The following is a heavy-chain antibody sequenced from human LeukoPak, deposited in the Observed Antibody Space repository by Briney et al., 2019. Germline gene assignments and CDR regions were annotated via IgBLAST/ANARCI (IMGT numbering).Heavy chain of an antibody. Sequence: GGSLRLSCAASDFSFITYAMSWVRQAPGKGLEWVSTISGCGDATYYADSVKGRFTISRDNSKNTLYLQMNSLRAEDTAVYYCAKDMIPGIAVAGTIFDYGGQGTLVIVTS. CDR1: DFSFITYA. V-gene: IGHV3-23*01. D-gene: IGHD6-19*01. J-gene: IGHJ4*02. CDR2: ISGCGDAT. CDR3: AKDMIPGIAVAGTIFDY.